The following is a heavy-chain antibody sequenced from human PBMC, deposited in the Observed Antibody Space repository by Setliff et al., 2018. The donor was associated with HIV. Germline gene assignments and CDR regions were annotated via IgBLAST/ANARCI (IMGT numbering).Heavy chain of an antibody. V-gene: IGHV4-39*02. CDR1: GGSISSTNYF. Sequence: KPSETLSLTCTVSGGSISSTNYFWGWIRQPPGKGLEWIGTIYYHGSTYYNPSLKSRVTISIDTSKSILYLQMNSLRPEDKAVYYCVRDLDAGRTRIFDSWGQGALVTVSS. D-gene: IGHD1-1*01. CDR2: IYYHGST. J-gene: IGHJ4*02. CDR3: VRDLDAGRTRIFDS.